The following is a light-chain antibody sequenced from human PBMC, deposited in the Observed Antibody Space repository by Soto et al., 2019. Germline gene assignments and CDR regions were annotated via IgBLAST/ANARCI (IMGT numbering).Light chain of an antibody. Sequence: DIVTTPSPMTLSASGGQRATLSSRASQSVRSTYLAWYQQKPGQAPRLLIFGVSNRAAGIPARFSGSGSGTEFTLTISSLQSEDFAVYYCQQYGDWPLTFGGGTKV. V-gene: IGKV3-15*01. J-gene: IGKJ4*01. CDR3: QQYGDWPLT. CDR2: GVS. CDR1: QSVRSTY.